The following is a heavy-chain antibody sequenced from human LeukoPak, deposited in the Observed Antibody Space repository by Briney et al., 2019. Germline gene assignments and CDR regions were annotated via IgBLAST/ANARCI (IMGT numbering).Heavy chain of an antibody. Sequence: PGGSLRLSCAASGFTFSSYWMSWVRQAPGKGLEWVANIKQDGSEKYYVDSVKGRFTISRDNAKNSLYLQMNSLRAEDTAVYYCARHNWNDSGAFDIWGQGTMVTVSS. CDR2: IKQDGSEK. D-gene: IGHD1-1*01. CDR3: ARHNWNDSGAFDI. V-gene: IGHV3-7*01. J-gene: IGHJ3*02. CDR1: GFTFSSYW.